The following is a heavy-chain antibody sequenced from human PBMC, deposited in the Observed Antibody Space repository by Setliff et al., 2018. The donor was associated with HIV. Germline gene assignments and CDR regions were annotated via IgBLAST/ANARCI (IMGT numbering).Heavy chain of an antibody. CDR1: GFQFTPYV. CDR3: ARARTIDYWSDSLAF. D-gene: IGHD3-3*01. Sequence: GGSLRLSCSASGFQFTPYVFHWVHQAPGKGLEWVAVISNDATQTYYADSVRGRFTISRDSSKNALYLKFYRPRPDDTAVYYCARARTIDYWSDSLAFWGQGTLVTVSS. V-gene: IGHV3-30*04. J-gene: IGHJ4*02. CDR2: ISNDATQT.